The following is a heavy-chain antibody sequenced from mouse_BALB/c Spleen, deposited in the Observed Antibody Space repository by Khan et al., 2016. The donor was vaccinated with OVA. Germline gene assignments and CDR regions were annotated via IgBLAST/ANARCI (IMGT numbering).Heavy chain of an antibody. V-gene: IGHV14-3*02. CDR3: AEPSCDPRYFEV. D-gene: IGHD2-3*01. Sequence: VRLQQSGAELVKPGASVRLSCTASGFNFKDSYIHWVKQRPEQGLEWLGWIAPANGNTKYDPKFQDKATITSDTSSNTSYLQLSSLTSEATAVCDDAEPSCDPRYFEVWGEGTTVTVSS. J-gene: IGHJ1*01. CDR1: GFNFKDSY. CDR2: IAPANGNT.